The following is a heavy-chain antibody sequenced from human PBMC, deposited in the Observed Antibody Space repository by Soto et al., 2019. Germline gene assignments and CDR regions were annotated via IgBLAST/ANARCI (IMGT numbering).Heavy chain of an antibody. CDR3: EKDPQQAGIWSFDV. V-gene: IGHV3-23*03. D-gene: IGHD6-19*01. CDR1: GFTFSTYT. J-gene: IGHJ6*02. CDR2: IFPGGST. Sequence: PGGSLRLSCAASGFTFSTYTMNWVRQAPGKGLEWVAGIFPGGSTYYANSVKGRFTISRDHSQSSVFLQMSSLRDEDTAVYYCEKDPQQAGIWSFDVWGQGTMVTVSS.